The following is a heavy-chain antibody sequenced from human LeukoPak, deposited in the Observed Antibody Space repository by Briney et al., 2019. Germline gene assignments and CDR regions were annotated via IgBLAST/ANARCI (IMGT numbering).Heavy chain of an antibody. CDR2: ISYDGSNK. CDR1: GFTFSNYG. CDR3: AKDISVGATPYYFDY. D-gene: IGHD1-26*01. V-gene: IGHV3-30*18. Sequence: GGSLRLSCVASGFTFSNYGVHWVRQAPGKGLEWVAVISYDGSNKYYADSVKGRFTISRDNSKNTLYLQMNSLRAEDTALYYCAKDISVGATPYYFDYWGQGTLVTVSS. J-gene: IGHJ4*02.